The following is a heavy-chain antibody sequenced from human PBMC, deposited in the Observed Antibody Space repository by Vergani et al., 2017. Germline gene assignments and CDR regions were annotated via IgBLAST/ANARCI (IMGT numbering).Heavy chain of an antibody. D-gene: IGHD4-23*01. J-gene: IGHJ2*01. Sequence: EVQLVESGGGLVQPGGSLRLSCAASGFTFSSYEMNWVRQAPGKGLEWVSYISSSGSTIYYADSVKGRFTISRDNAKNSMYLQMNSLRAEDTAVYYCARPPTDGGNSLSPLPDWYFDLWGRGTLVTVSS. V-gene: IGHV3-48*03. CDR1: GFTFSSYE. CDR2: ISSSGSTI. CDR3: ARPPTDGGNSLSPLPDWYFDL.